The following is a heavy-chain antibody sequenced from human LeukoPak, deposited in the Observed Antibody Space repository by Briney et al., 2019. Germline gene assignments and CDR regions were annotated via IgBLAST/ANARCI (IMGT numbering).Heavy chain of an antibody. CDR3: ARGGYYGSGNDFRFDP. CDR1: GGSITNYY. J-gene: IGHJ5*02. V-gene: IGHV4-4*07. D-gene: IGHD3-10*01. CDR2: IYTSGST. Sequence: SETLSLTCTDSGGSITNYYWSWIRQPAGKGLEWIGHIYTSGSTNYNPSLKSRVTISVDTSKNQFSLKLSSVTAADTAVYYCARGGYYGSGNDFRFDPWGQGTLVTVSS.